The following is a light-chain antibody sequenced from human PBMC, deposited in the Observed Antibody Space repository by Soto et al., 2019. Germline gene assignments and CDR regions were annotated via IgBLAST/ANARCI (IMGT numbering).Light chain of an antibody. CDR1: SSNVGAGHD. J-gene: IGLJ3*02. CDR2: GNS. Sequence: QSVLTQPPSVSGAPGQRVTISCSGSSSNVGAGHDVHWYQQLPGAAPKLLIFGNSNRPSGVPDRFSGSKSATSASLAITGLQAEDEAEYYCQSYDNSRPRSRVFGGGTKLTVL. CDR3: QSYDNSRPRSRV. V-gene: IGLV1-40*01.